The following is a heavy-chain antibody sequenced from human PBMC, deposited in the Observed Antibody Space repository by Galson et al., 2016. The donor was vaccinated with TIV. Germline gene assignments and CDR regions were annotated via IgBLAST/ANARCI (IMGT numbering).Heavy chain of an antibody. CDR2: IGRNGRTI. D-gene: IGHD6-13*01. Sequence: SLRLSCAASGFTFTDYEFHWVRQAPGKGLEWVSYIGRNGRTIFYADSVQGRFTISRDNAKNSLSLHMNSLRVEDTALYYCAKVMAAGGQNLEYWGQGTLVTVSS. V-gene: IGHV3-48*03. CDR3: AKVMAAGGQNLEY. CDR1: GFTFTDYE. J-gene: IGHJ4*02.